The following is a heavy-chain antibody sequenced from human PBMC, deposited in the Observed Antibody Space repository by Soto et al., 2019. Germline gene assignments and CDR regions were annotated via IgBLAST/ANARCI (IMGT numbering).Heavy chain of an antibody. V-gene: IGHV3-21*01. CDR3: ARDREDTAMVFYYYYGMDV. CDR2: ISSSSSYI. J-gene: IGHJ6*02. Sequence: GGSLRLSCEASGFTLTTYTMNWVRQASGKGLEWVSSISSSSSYIYYADSVKGRFTISRDNAKNSLYLQMNSLRAEDTAVYYCARDREDTAMVFYYYYGMDVWGQGTTVTVSS. D-gene: IGHD5-18*01. CDR1: GFTLTTYT.